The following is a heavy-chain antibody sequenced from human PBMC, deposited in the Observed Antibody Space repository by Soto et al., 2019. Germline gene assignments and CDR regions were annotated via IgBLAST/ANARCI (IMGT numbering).Heavy chain of an antibody. Sequence: PGESLKISCKGSGYSFTSYWISWVRQMPGKGLEWMGRIDPSDSYTNYSPSFQGHVTISADKSISTAYLQWSSLKASDTAMYYCATSGRPTAYYYYGMDVWGQGTTVTVSS. J-gene: IGHJ6*02. D-gene: IGHD6-6*01. CDR2: IDPSDSYT. V-gene: IGHV5-10-1*01. CDR1: GYSFTSYW. CDR3: ATSGRPTAYYYYGMDV.